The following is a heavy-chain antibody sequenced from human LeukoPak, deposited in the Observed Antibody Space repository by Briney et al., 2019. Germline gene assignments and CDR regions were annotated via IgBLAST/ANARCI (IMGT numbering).Heavy chain of an antibody. D-gene: IGHD1-1*01. CDR2: IKQDGSEK. CDR1: GFTFSSYW. J-gene: IGHJ4*02. CDR3: AYLGLSSDWNDVPGPQIDH. Sequence: PGGSLRLSCAASGFTFSSYWMSWVRQAPGKGLEWVANIKQDGSEKYYVDSVKGRFTISRDNAKNMLYLQMSSLRVDDTAVYYCAYLGLSSDWNDVPGPQIDHWGQGMLVSVSS. V-gene: IGHV3-7*03.